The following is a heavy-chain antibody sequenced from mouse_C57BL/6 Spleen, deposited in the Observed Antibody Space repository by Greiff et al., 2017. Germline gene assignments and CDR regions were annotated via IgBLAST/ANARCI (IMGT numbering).Heavy chain of an antibody. Sequence: VQLQQPGAELVKPGASVKMSCKASGYTFTSYWITWVKQRPGQGLEWIGDIYPGSGSTNYNEKFKSKATLTVDTSSSTAYMQLSSLTSEDSAVYYCANYYGSSYYFGCWGQGTTLTVSS. D-gene: IGHD1-1*01. CDR1: GYTFTSYW. V-gene: IGHV1-55*01. CDR2: IYPGSGST. CDR3: ANYYGSSYYFGC. J-gene: IGHJ2*01.